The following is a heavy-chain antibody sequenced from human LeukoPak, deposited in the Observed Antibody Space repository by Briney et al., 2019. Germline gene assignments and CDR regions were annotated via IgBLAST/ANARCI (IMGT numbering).Heavy chain of an antibody. J-gene: IGHJ4*02. CDR2: ISGSGGDT. CDR3: AKDQNYESSGYYGGFDY. Sequence: GGSLRLSCAASGFTFSSHVMHWVRQAPGKGLEWVSGISGSGGDTYYADSVKGRFTISRDNSKNTLNLQMNSLRAEDTALYYCAKDQNYESSGYYGGFDYWGQGTLVTVSS. D-gene: IGHD3-22*01. CDR1: GFTFSSHV. V-gene: IGHV3-23*01.